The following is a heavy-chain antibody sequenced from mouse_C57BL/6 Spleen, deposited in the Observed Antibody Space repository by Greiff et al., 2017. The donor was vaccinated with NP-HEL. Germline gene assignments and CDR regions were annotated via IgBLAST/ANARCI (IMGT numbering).Heavy chain of an antibody. D-gene: IGHD2-3*01. J-gene: IGHJ2*01. Sequence: VQLQQSGPELVKPGASVKMSCKASGYTFTDYNMHWVKQSHGKSLEWIGYINPNNGGTSYNQKFKGKATLTVNKSSSTAYMELRSLTSEDSAVYYCARGDGYSGDYFDYWGQGTTLTVSS. CDR2: INPNNGGT. CDR3: ARGDGYSGDYFDY. CDR1: GYTFTDYN. V-gene: IGHV1-22*01.